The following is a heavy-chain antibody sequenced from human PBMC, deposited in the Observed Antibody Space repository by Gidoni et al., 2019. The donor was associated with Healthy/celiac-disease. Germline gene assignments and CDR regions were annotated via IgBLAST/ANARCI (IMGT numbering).Heavy chain of an antibody. CDR3: ARGGTGKGYYYMDV. V-gene: IGHV4-59*01. CDR1: GGSISSYY. D-gene: IGHD1-1*01. CDR2: IYYSGST. J-gene: IGHJ6*03. Sequence: QVQLQESGPGLVKPSETLSLTCTVSGGSISSYYWSWIRQPPGKGLEWIGYIYYSGSTNYNPSLKSRVTISVDTSKNQFSLKLSSVTAADTAVYYCARGGTGKGYYYMDVWGKGTTVTVSS.